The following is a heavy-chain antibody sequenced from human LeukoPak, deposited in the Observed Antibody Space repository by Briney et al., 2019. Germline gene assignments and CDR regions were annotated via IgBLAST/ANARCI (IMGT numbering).Heavy chain of an antibody. CDR1: GYTFTSYG. CDR3: ARDLYDFWSGYPPHHYFDN. Sequence: ASVKVSCKASGYTFTSYGISWVRQAPGQGLEWMGWISAYNGNTNYAQKLQGRVTMTTDTSTSTAYMELRSLRSDDTAVYYCARDLYDFWSGYPPHHYFDNWGQGTLVTVSS. J-gene: IGHJ4*02. CDR2: ISAYNGNT. V-gene: IGHV1-18*01. D-gene: IGHD3-3*01.